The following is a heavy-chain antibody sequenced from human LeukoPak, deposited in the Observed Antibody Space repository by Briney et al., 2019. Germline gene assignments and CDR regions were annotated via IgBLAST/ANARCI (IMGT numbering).Heavy chain of an antibody. CDR1: GFTYDEYG. CDR3: ARIARAGIAAAPHFGY. CDR2: ISLNGGSS. J-gene: IGHJ4*02. V-gene: IGHV3-20*04. D-gene: IGHD6-13*01. Sequence: PGGSLRLSCAVSGFTYDEYGMSWVRQAPGKGLEWVSGISLNGGSSGYADSVKGRVTISRDNAKNSLYLQMNSLRAEDTAVYYCARIARAGIAAAPHFGYWGQGTLVTVSS.